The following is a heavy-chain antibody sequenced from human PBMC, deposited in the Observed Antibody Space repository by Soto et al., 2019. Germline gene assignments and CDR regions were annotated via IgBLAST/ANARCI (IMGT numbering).Heavy chain of an antibody. Sequence: GXSVKVSCKASVYTFSNDGINWVRQAPGQGLEWMGWISAYNGNTEYAQKFQGRVTMTTDTSTSTAYMELRSLRSDDTAVYSCARGGPTSADYYYGMDVWGLGTTVTVSS. CDR2: ISAYNGNT. D-gene: IGHD3-10*01. V-gene: IGHV1-18*01. J-gene: IGHJ6*02. CDR1: VYTFSNDG. CDR3: ARGGPTSADYYYGMDV.